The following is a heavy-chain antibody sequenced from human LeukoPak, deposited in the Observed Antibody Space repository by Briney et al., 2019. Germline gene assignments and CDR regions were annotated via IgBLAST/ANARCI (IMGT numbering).Heavy chain of an antibody. CDR1: GFIFEDYA. J-gene: IGHJ4*02. Sequence: GRSLRLSCAASGFIFEDYAMHWVRQAPGKGLEWVSTISWNSRTIGYADSVKGRFTISRDNAKNSLYLQMNSLTVEDRALYYCVKGVGVNKGYYFDHWGQGSLVTVSS. CDR3: VKGVGVNKGYYFDH. D-gene: IGHD1-26*01. V-gene: IGHV3-9*01. CDR2: ISWNSRTI.